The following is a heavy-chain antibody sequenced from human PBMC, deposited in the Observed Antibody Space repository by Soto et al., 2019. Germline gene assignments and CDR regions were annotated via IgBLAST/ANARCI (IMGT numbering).Heavy chain of an antibody. D-gene: IGHD2-2*01. V-gene: IGHV1-8*01. CDR2: MNPNSGNT. J-gene: IGHJ6*03. CDR3: ARKTGYCSSTSCPYYYYYMDV. Sequence: ASVKVSCKASGYTFTSYDINWVRQATGQGLEWMGWMNPNSGNTGYAQKFQGRVTMTRNTSISTAYMELSSLRSEDTAVYYCARKTGYCSSTSCPYYYYYMDVWGKGTTVTVSS. CDR1: GYTFTSYD.